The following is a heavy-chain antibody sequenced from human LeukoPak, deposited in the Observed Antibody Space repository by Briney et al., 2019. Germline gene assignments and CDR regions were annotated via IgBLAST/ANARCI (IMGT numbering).Heavy chain of an antibody. CDR2: ISTSSSYI. CDR3: ARQQWLDGAYYFDY. CDR1: GFTFSGST. Sequence: GGSLRLSCAASGFTFSGSTMNWVRQAPGKGLEWVSFISTSSSYIYYADSVRGRFTISRDNAKNSLYLQMNSLRAEDTAVYYCARQQWLDGAYYFDYWGQGTLVRLL. D-gene: IGHD5-12*01. V-gene: IGHV3-21*01. J-gene: IGHJ4*02.